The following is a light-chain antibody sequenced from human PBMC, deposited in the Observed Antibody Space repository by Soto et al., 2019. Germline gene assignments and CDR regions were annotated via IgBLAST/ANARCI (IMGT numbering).Light chain of an antibody. J-gene: IGLJ1*01. CDR1: SSDVGSQNP. Sequence: QSALTQPASVSGSPGQSITIPCTGASSDVGSQNPVSWYQQHPGKAPKLMIYEGFKRPSGVSNRFSGSESGNTASLTISGLQAEDEADYYCCSNGGSVYVFGTGTKLTVL. CDR2: EGF. CDR3: CSNGGSVYV. V-gene: IGLV2-23*01.